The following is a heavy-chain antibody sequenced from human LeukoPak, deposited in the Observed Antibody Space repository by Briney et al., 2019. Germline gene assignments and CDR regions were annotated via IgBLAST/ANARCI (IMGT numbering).Heavy chain of an antibody. J-gene: IGHJ4*02. Sequence: GASVKVSCKTSGYTFDSYGISWVRQAPGQGLEWMAWITAYSGHIGYAQNLQGRLTVTTDTSTSTAHMELRSLRSDDTAVYYCARDRARTLGYCSGGSCPWMGYWGQGTLVTVSS. D-gene: IGHD2-15*01. V-gene: IGHV1-18*01. CDR3: ARDRARTLGYCSGGSCPWMGY. CDR2: ITAYSGHI. CDR1: GYTFDSYG.